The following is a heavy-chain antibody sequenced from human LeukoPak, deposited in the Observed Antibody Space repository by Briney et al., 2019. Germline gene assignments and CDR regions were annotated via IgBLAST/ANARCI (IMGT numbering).Heavy chain of an antibody. CDR2: ISYDGSNK. CDR1: GFTFSSYA. J-gene: IGHJ3*02. CDR3: ARDVLPSAFDI. D-gene: IGHD2-15*01. Sequence: GGPLRLSCAASGFTFSSYAMHWVRQAPGKGLEWVAVISYDGSNKYYADSVKGRFTISRDNSKNTLYLQMNSLRAEDTAVYYCARDVLPSAFDIWGQGTMVTVSS. V-gene: IGHV3-30-3*01.